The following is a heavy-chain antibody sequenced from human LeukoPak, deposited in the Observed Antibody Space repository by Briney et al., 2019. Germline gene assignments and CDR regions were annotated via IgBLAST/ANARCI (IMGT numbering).Heavy chain of an antibody. D-gene: IGHD6-13*01. CDR2: IYTSGSN. J-gene: IGHJ3*02. CDR1: GGSISSYY. Sequence: SETLSLTCTVSGGSISSYYWSWIRQPAGKGLEWIGRIYTSGSNNYNPSLKSRVTMSVDTSKNQFSLKLSSVTAADTAVYYCARDRWSSSWASDAFDIWGQGTMVTVSS. CDR3: ARDRWSSSWASDAFDI. V-gene: IGHV4-4*07.